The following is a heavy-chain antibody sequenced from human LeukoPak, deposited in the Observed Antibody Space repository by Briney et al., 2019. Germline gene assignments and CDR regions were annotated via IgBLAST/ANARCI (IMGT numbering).Heavy chain of an antibody. Sequence: ASVKVSCKASGYTFTSHYMHWVRQAPGQGLEWMGIINPSGGSTSYAQKFQGRVTMIRDTSTSTVYMELSSLRSEDTAVYYCARDRMEGLVSWYWFDPWGQGTLVTVSS. V-gene: IGHV1-46*01. CDR1: GYTFTSHY. CDR3: ARDRMEGLVSWYWFDP. D-gene: IGHD3/OR15-3a*01. CDR2: INPSGGST. J-gene: IGHJ5*02.